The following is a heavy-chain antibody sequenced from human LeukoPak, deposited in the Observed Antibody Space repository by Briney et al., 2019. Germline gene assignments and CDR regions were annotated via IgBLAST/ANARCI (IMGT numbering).Heavy chain of an antibody. CDR2: ISSSSNTI. J-gene: IGHJ4*02. D-gene: IGHD3-10*01. Sequence: PGGSLRLSCVASGFTFSSYTMHWVRQAPGKGLEWISHISSSSNTIYYADSVKGRFTISRDNAKNSLYLQMSSLRVEDTAVYYCARVYYGSGSLFDYWGQGTLVTVSS. V-gene: IGHV3-48*04. CDR1: GFTFSSYT. CDR3: ARVYYGSGSLFDY.